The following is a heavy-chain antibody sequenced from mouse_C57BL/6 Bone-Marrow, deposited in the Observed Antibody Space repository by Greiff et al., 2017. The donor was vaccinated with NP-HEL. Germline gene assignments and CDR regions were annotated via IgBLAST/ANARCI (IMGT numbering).Heavy chain of an antibody. CDR3: TDLLLLFDY. J-gene: IGHJ2*01. D-gene: IGHD1-1*01. CDR1: GFTFSNYW. CDR2: IRLKSDNYAT. Sequence: EVQVVESGGGLVQPGGSMKLSCVASGFTFSNYWMNWVRQSPEKGLEWVAQIRLKSDNYATHYAESVKGRFTISRDDSKSSVYLQMNNLRAEDTGIYYCTDLLLLFDYWGQGTTLTVSS. V-gene: IGHV6-3*01.